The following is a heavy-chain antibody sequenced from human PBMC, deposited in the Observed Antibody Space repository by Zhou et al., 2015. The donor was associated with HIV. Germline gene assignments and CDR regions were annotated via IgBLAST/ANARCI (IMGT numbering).Heavy chain of an antibody. CDR2: VSWNSGTI. D-gene: IGHD3-22*01. J-gene: IGHJ6*03. CDR3: ARGVTTRHYHYYYMDV. Sequence: EVQLVESGGGLVQPGRSLRLSCAASGFNFDDYAMHWVRQAPGKGLEWVSGVSWNSGTIGYANSVKGRFTISRDDSKNTLYLQMNSLRPEDTAVYYCARGVTTRHYHYYYMDVWGKGTTVTVSS. CDR1: GFNFDDYA. V-gene: IGHV3-9*01.